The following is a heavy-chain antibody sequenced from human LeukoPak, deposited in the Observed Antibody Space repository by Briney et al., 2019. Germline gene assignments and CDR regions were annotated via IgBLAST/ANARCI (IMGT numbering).Heavy chain of an antibody. V-gene: IGHV4-39*01. CDR3: AHPEHDAFDI. Sequence: KPSETLSHTCTVSGGSISSSSYYWGWIRQPPGKGLEWIGSIYYSGSTYYNPPLKSRVTISVDTSKNQFSLKLSSVTAADTAVYYCAHPEHDAFDIWGQGTMVTVSS. J-gene: IGHJ3*02. D-gene: IGHD1-14*01. CDR2: IYYSGST. CDR1: GGSISSSSYY.